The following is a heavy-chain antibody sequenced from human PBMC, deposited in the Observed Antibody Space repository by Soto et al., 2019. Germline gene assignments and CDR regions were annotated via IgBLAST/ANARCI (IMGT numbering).Heavy chain of an antibody. CDR3: ARWVEVSLDYFDS. D-gene: IGHD2-15*01. CDR2: MHHSGRT. CDR1: GGNIRNDYYR. J-gene: IGHJ4*02. V-gene: IGHV4-31*03. Sequence: SSEPMPLTYTVSGGNIRNDYYRWSWVRQNPGKDLEWIGHMHHSGRTHYNPSLKSRVAISVDTSKNQFSLYLNSVTAADTAVYYCARWVEVSLDYFDSWGQGTPVTVSS.